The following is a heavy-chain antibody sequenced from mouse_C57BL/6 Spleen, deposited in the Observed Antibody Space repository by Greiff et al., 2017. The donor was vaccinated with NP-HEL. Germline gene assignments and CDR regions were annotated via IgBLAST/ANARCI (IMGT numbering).Heavy chain of an antibody. CDR3: AREAGPAWFAY. V-gene: IGHV1-61*01. CDR2: IYPSDSAT. Sequence: QVQLQQPGAELVRPGSSVKLSCKASGYTFTSYWMDWVKQRPGQGLEWIGNIYPSDSATHYNQKFKDKATLTVDKSSSTAYMQLSSLTSEDSAVYYCAREAGPAWFAYWGQGTLVTVSA. CDR1: GYTFTSYW. D-gene: IGHD3-3*01. J-gene: IGHJ3*01.